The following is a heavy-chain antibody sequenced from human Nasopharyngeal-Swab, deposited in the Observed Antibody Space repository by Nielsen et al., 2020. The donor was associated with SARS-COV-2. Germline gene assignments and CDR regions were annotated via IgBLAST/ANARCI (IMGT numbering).Heavy chain of an antibody. J-gene: IGHJ4*02. D-gene: IGHD2-21*01. V-gene: IGHV1-18*01. CDR3: AREMVMVSAPDY. Sequence: WVRQAAGQGLEWLGWISTYNGSTRYAQNLQGRLTLTTDTSTRTAYMELRSLRSDDTAVYYCAREMVMVSAPDYWGQGTLVTVSS. CDR2: ISTYNGST.